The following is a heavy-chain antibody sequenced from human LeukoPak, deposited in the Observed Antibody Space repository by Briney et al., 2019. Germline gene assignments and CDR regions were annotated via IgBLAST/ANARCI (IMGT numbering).Heavy chain of an antibody. D-gene: IGHD1-26*01. Sequence: PGGSLRLSCAASGFTVSNNYMSWVRQAPGKGLEWVSVIYSGGSTYYAGSVKGRFTISRDDSKNTLYLQMNSLRDEDTAVYYCAKDKRVGATWNFDYWGQGTLVTVSS. V-gene: IGHV3-53*01. CDR2: IYSGGST. CDR3: AKDKRVGATWNFDY. CDR1: GFTVSNNY. J-gene: IGHJ4*02.